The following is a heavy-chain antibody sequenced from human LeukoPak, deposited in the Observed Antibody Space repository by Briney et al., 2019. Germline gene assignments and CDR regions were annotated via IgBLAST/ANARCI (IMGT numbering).Heavy chain of an antibody. CDR2: ISPSGGST. D-gene: IGHD5-24*01. J-gene: IGHJ5*01. Sequence: ASVKVSCKASGGTFSSYAISWVRQAPGQGPEWMGVISPSGGSTTYAQKFQGRVTLTRDMSTSTDYLELSSLRSEDTAVYYCARDNSVRDEAWWFNSWGQGTLVTVS. CDR3: ARDNSVRDEAWWFNS. CDR1: GGTFSSYA. V-gene: IGHV1-46*01.